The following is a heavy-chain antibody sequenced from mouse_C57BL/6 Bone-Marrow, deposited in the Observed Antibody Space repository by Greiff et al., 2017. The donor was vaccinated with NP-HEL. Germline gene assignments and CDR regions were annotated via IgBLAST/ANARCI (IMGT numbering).Heavy chain of an antibody. CDR2: ISYDGSN. CDR3: ARGTVAYWYFDV. CDR1: GYSITSGYY. D-gene: IGHD1-1*01. V-gene: IGHV3-6*01. Sequence: ESGPGLVKPSQSLSLTCSVTGYSITSGYYWNWIRQFPGNKLEWMGYISYDGSNNYNPSLKNRISITRDTSKNQFFLKLNSVTTEDTATYYCARGTVAYWYFDVWGTGTTVTVSS. J-gene: IGHJ1*03.